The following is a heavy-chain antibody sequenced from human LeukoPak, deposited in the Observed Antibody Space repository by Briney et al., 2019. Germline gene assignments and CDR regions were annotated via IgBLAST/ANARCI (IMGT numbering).Heavy chain of an antibody. J-gene: IGHJ4*02. D-gene: IGHD3-22*01. CDR1: GYTFTGYY. V-gene: IGHV1-2*02. CDR3: ARDLNYDSGGYPILCYDY. CDR2: INPNSGGT. Sequence: ASVKVSCKASGYTFTGYYMHWVRQAPGQGLEWMGWINPNSGGTNYAQKFQGRVTMTRDTSISTAYMELSRLRSDDTAVYYCARDLNYDSGGYPILCYDYWGQGTLVTVSS.